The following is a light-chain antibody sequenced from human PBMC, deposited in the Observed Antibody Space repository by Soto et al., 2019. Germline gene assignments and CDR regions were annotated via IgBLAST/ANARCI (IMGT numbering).Light chain of an antibody. J-gene: IGKJ1*01. CDR1: PSINKW. CDR2: EAS. CDR3: QQYNDYSAWT. V-gene: IGKV1-5*03. Sequence: DIQMHQSPSTLSASVGETVPITRRASPSINKWLAWYQQKPGKAPTLLIYEASILQNGVPSRFSGTESGTEFTLTIRSLRPDDFATYHCQQYNDYSAWTVGQGTKVDIK.